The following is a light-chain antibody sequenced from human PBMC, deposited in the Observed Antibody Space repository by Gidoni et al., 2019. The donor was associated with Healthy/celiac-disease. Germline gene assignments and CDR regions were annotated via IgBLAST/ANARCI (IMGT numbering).Light chain of an antibody. CDR2: DAS. Sequence: DIQMTQSPSSLSASVGDSATITCQASQDISNYLNWYQQKPGKAPKLLIYDASNLETGVPSRFSGSGSGTDFTFTISSLQPEDIATYYCQQYDNLPPGVTFGPGTKVDIK. V-gene: IGKV1-33*01. CDR3: QQYDNLPPGVT. CDR1: QDISNY. J-gene: IGKJ3*01.